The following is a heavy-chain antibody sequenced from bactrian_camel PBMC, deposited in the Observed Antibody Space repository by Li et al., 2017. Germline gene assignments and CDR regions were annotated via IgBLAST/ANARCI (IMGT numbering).Heavy chain of an antibody. V-gene: IGHV3S53*01. CDR2: IDGVGDT. CDR1: SGTFDTAS. D-gene: IGHD4*01. Sequence: HVQLVESGGGSVQTGGSLRLSCAASSGTFDTASMAWYRQAPGNECLLVSSIDGVGDTAYADSVSGRFSISHDNTKEILYLQMNSLQPNDTAVYYCATDLPFTMPKIPNRPTNLFGVWDQGTQVTVS. J-gene: IGHJ6*01. CDR3: ATDLPFTMPKIPNRPTNLFGV.